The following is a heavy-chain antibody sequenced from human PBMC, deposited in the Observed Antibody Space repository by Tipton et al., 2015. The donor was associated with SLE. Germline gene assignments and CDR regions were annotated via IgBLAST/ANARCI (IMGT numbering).Heavy chain of an antibody. CDR2: VDQSGST. J-gene: IGHJ4*02. CDR1: GGSIRSSNW. CDR3: AKDFNYDNADFN. V-gene: IGHV4-4*02. Sequence: LSLTCAVSGGSIRSSNWWSWVRQPPGKGLEWIGEVDQSGSTNSNPSLKSRVSMSVDKSKNQFSLKLSSVTVADTAVYYCAKDFNYDNADFNWGQGKLVIVSS. D-gene: IGHD4-17*01.